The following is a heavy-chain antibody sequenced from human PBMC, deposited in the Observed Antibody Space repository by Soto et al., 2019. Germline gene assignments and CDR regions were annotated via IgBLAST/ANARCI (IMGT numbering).Heavy chain of an antibody. V-gene: IGHV3-30-3*01. CDR1: GFTFSSYA. CDR3: ASVRQEEDAFDI. J-gene: IGHJ3*02. CDR2: ISYDGSNK. Sequence: LGGSLRLSCAASGFTFSSYAMHWVRQAPGKGLEWVAVISYDGSNKYYADSVKGRFTISRDNSKNTLCLQMNSLRAEDTAVYYCASVRQEEDAFDIWGQGTMVTVSS.